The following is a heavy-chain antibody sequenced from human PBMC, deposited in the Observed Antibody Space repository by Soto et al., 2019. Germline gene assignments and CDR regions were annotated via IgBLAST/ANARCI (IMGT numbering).Heavy chain of an antibody. CDR2: IYASGST. D-gene: IGHD3-10*01. V-gene: IGHV4-4*07. J-gene: IGHJ6*02. Sequence: NPSETLSLNCTVSGDFISSYSWTWIRQSAGKGLEWIGRIYASGSTNYNPILKSRLTISVDTSKKQFSLKLSSVTAADTAVYYCAVLGDLQSSNHGMDAWGQGTTVTVSS. CDR3: AVLGDLQSSNHGMDA. CDR1: GDFISSYS.